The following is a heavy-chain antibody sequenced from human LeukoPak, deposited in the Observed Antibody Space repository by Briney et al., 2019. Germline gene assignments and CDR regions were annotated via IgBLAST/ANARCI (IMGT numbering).Heavy chain of an antibody. CDR1: GGSISSYY. V-gene: IGHV4-59*01. CDR3: AREAHYYDSSGYYINWFDP. Sequence: PSETLSLTXTVSGGSISSYYWSWLRQPPGKGLEWIGYIYYSGSTNYNPSLKSRVTISVDTSKNQFSLKLSSVTAADTAVYYCAREAHYYDSSGYYINWFDPWGQGTLVTVSS. CDR2: IYYSGST. J-gene: IGHJ5*02. D-gene: IGHD3-22*01.